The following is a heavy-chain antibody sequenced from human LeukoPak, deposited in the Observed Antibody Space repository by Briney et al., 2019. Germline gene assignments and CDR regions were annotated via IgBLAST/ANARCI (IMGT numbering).Heavy chain of an antibody. J-gene: IGHJ4*02. CDR1: GFTFSTYG. V-gene: IGHV3-33*01. Sequence: GRSLRLSCAASGFTFSTYGMHWVRQAPGKGLGWVSVIWNDGSNKYYADSVKGRFTISRDNFMNTLYLQMNSLRVEDTAVYYCARAVGPFDYWGQGTLVTVSS. D-gene: IGHD2-15*01. CDR2: IWNDGSNK. CDR3: ARAVGPFDY.